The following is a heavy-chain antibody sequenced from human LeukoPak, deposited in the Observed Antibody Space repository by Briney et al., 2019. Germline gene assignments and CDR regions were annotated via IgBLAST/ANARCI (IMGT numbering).Heavy chain of an antibody. Sequence: ASVKVSCKASGYTFTSYAMNWVRQAPGQGLEWMGWINTNTGNPTYAQGFTGRFVFSLDTSVSTAYLQISSLKAEDTAVYYCARALHSSSWYLGEQWLTYYYYYYYMDVWGKGTTVTVSS. J-gene: IGHJ6*03. CDR1: GYTFTSYA. CDR3: ARALHSSSWYLGEQWLTYYYYYYYMDV. CDR2: INTNTGNP. D-gene: IGHD6-13*01. V-gene: IGHV7-4-1*02.